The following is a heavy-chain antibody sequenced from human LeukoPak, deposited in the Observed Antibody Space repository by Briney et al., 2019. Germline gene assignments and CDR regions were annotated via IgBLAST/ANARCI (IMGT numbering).Heavy chain of an antibody. CDR3: ARHGRFNYDILTGPRGVDY. CDR1: GGSISSSY. J-gene: IGHJ4*02. Sequence: PSETLSLTCTVSGGSISSSYWSWIRQPPGKGLEWIGSIYYSGSTYYNPSLKSRVTISVDTSKNQFSLKLSSVTAADTAVYYCARHGRFNYDILTGPRGVDYWGQGTLVTVSS. V-gene: IGHV4-39*01. CDR2: IYYSGST. D-gene: IGHD3-9*01.